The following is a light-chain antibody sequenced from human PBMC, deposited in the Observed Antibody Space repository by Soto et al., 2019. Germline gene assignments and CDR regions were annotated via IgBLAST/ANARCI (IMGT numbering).Light chain of an antibody. J-gene: IGKJ1*01. CDR3: QHYSGDRAT. Sequence: DILLTQSPSTLSASVGDRVTISGRASQSINKWLAWYQHKPGKAPNLLIYEVSTLHSGVPSRFSGSGSGTEFTLTISSLRPDDFATYYCQHYSGDRATFGQGTKVEI. CDR2: EVS. CDR1: QSINKW. V-gene: IGKV1-5*03.